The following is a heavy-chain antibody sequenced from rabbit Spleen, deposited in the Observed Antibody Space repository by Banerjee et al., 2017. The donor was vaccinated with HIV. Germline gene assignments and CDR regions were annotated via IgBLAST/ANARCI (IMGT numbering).Heavy chain of an antibody. CDR3: ARDAHAGSSYYDL. CDR2: IDTNDGDT. D-gene: IGHD8-1*01. Sequence: QQQLEESGGGLVKPGGTLTLTCTVSGFSFSSNWICWVRQAPGKGLEWIACIDTNDGDTDYANWPKGRFTISKASSTTVTLQMTSLTAADTATYFCARDAHAGSSYYDLWGQGTLVTVS. CDR1: GFSFSSNW. V-gene: IGHV1S45*01. J-gene: IGHJ4*01.